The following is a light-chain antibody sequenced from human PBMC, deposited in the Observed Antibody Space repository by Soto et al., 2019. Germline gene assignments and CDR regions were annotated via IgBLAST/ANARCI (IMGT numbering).Light chain of an antibody. CDR2: EVS. Sequence: QSALTQSASVSGSPGQAITISCTGTSSDVGGYNYVSWYQQHPGKAPKLMIYEVSNRPSGVSDRFSGSKSGNTASLTISGLQAEDEADYYCTSYTSSSTPVFGTGTKGT. CDR3: TSYTSSSTPV. CDR1: SSDVGGYNY. J-gene: IGLJ1*01. V-gene: IGLV2-14*01.